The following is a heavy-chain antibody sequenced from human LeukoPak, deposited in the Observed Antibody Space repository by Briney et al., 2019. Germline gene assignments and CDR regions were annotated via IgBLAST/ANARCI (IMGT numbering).Heavy chain of an antibody. CDR2: IHYSGST. J-gene: IGHJ4*02. CDR1: GGSISSSSYY. D-gene: IGHD6-19*01. Sequence: SETLSLTCTVSGGSISSSSYYWGWIRQPPGKGLEWIGSIHYSGSTNYNPSLKSRLTISVDTSKNHFSLKLSSVTAADTAVYSCARQPYSGRVAPYYFDYWGQGTLVTVSS. CDR3: ARQPYSGRVAPYYFDY. V-gene: IGHV4-39*01.